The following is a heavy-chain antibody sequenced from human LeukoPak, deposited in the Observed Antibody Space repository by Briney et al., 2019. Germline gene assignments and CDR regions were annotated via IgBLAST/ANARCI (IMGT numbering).Heavy chain of an antibody. V-gene: IGHV4-39*07. J-gene: IGHJ5*02. CDR1: GGSISSSSYY. D-gene: IGHD3-10*01. CDR3: ARESECYYGSGSYECRWFDP. CDR2: IYYSGST. Sequence: SETLSLTCTVSGGSISSSSYYWGWIRQPPGKGLEWIGSIYYSGSTYYNPSLKSRVTISVDTSKNQFSLKLSSVTAADTAVYYCARESECYYGSGSYECRWFDPWGQGTLVTVSS.